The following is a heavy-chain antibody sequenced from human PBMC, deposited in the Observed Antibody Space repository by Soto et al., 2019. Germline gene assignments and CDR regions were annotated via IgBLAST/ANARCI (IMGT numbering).Heavy chain of an antibody. Sequence: VQSGAERKKPGASVHISCTASGFTFSDNLINWVRQVAGQGLEWMGWLNPDTGNTRYSETFQGRVTISRHTYASIADLELSGLENEATALYFCARDIQSVGPRANEAFDVWGQGTMITVSS. CDR3: ARDIQSVGPRANEAFDV. CDR1: GFTFSDNL. V-gene: IGHV1-3*01. D-gene: IGHD5-18*01. J-gene: IGHJ3*01. CDR2: LNPDTGNT.